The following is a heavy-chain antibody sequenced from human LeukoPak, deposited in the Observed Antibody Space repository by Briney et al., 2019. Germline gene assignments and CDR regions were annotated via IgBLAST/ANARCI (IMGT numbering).Heavy chain of an antibody. V-gene: IGHV1-2*06. CDR1: GYTFTGYY. Sequence: ASVKVSCKASGYTFTGYYMHWVRQAPGQGLEWMGRINPNSGGTNYAQKFQGRVTMTRDTSTSTVYMELSSLRSEDTAVYYCARAVSVDQLLFGIDYWGQGTLVTVSS. J-gene: IGHJ4*02. CDR3: ARAVSVDQLLFGIDY. D-gene: IGHD2-2*01. CDR2: INPNSGGT.